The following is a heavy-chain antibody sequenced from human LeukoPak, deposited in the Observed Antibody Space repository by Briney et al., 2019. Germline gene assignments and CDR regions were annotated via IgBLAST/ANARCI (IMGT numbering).Heavy chain of an antibody. Sequence: GGSLRLSCAASGFSFSNYDMHWVRQAPGKGLEWVAVIWYDGSNKYYADSVKGRFTISRDNSKNTLYLQMDSLRVEDTAVYYCARGDPTVTTKQNFDYWGQGTLVTVSS. D-gene: IGHD4-17*01. CDR2: IWYDGSNK. V-gene: IGHV3-33*01. J-gene: IGHJ4*02. CDR3: ARGDPTVTTKQNFDY. CDR1: GFSFSNYD.